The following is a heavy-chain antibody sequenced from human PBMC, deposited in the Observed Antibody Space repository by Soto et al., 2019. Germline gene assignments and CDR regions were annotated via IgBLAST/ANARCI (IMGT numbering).Heavy chain of an antibody. J-gene: IGHJ5*02. CDR2: IDPKSGDT. V-gene: IGHV1-2*02. CDR1: GYTFTENQ. D-gene: IGHD2-21*01. Sequence: ASVKVSCKASGYTFTENQIHWLRRAPGQRLQWLGRIDPKSGDTTFAPTFQGRVTMTRDTSTNTAYLELTRLTSDDTAIYYCARRQLLDYIRWCFDPWGPVPMVTVST. CDR3: ARRQLLDYIRWCFDP.